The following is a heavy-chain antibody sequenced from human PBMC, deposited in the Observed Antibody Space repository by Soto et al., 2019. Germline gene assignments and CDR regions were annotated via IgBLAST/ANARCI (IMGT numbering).Heavy chain of an antibody. CDR1: GGSISSSSYY. CDR3: ARDDFWSGYTDYYYYMDV. J-gene: IGHJ6*03. Sequence: SETLSLTCTVSGGSISSSSYYWGWIRQPPGKGLEWIGSIYYSGSTYYNPSLKSRVTIPVDTSKNQFSLKLSSVTAADTAVYYCARDDFWSGYTDYYYYMDVWGKGTTVTVSS. D-gene: IGHD3-3*01. V-gene: IGHV4-39*02. CDR2: IYYSGST.